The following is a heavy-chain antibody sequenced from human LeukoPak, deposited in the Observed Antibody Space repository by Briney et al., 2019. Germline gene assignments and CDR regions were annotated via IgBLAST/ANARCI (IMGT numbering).Heavy chain of an antibody. CDR2: ISYSGST. D-gene: IGHD6-13*01. CDR1: GGSISSYY. J-gene: IGHJ4*02. Sequence: PSETLSLTCSVSGGSISSYYWSWIRQPPGKGLEWIGDISYSGSTNYNPSLKSQFTITVDTSKSQFSLKLSSVTASDTAVDYCARHAYSSTWYFDYWGRGPLVTVSS. CDR3: ARHAYSSTWYFDY. V-gene: IGHV4-59*08.